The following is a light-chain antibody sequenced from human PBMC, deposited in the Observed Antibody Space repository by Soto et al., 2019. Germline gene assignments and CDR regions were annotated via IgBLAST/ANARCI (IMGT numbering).Light chain of an antibody. CDR1: SSNIGAGYD. CDR3: QSYGGV. CDR2: GNS. V-gene: IGLV1-40*01. Sequence: QLVLTQPPSVSGAPGQRVTISCTGSSSNIGAGYDVHWYQQLPGTAPKLLIYGNSNRPSGVPDRFSGSKSGTSASLAITGLQAEDEADYYCQSYGGVFGTGTKVTVL. J-gene: IGLJ1*01.